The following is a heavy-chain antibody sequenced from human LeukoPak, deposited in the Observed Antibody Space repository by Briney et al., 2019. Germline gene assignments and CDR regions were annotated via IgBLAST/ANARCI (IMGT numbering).Heavy chain of an antibody. CDR2: TYYRSKWYN. D-gene: IGHD6-19*01. J-gene: IGHJ4*02. V-gene: IGHV6-1*01. Sequence: SQTLSLTCAISGDSVSSNSAAWNWIRQSPSRGLEWLGRTYYRSKWYNDYAVSVKSRITINPDTSKNQFSLQLNSVTPEDTAVYYCARVARDRIAVAGGCFDYWGQGTLVTVSS. CDR1: GDSVSSNSAA. CDR3: ARVARDRIAVAGGCFDY.